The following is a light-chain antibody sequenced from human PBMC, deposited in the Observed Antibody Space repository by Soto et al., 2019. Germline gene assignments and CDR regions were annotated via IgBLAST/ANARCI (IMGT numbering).Light chain of an antibody. CDR3: SSYAGSNSIGV. Sequence: QSALTQPPSASGSPGQSVTISCTGTSSDVGGYNYVSWYQQHPGKAPKLMIYEVSKRPSGVPDRFSGSKSVNTASLTVSGLQAEDEADYYCSSYAGSNSIGVFGTGTKVTVL. V-gene: IGLV2-8*01. J-gene: IGLJ1*01. CDR1: SSDVGGYNY. CDR2: EVS.